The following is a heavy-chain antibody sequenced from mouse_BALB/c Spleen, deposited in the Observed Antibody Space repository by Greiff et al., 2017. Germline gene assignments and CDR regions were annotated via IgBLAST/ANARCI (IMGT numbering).Heavy chain of an antibody. J-gene: IGHJ3*01. CDR3: ARVTTATSAY. D-gene: IGHD1-2*01. CDR2: ISYDGSN. V-gene: IGHV3-6*02. CDR1: GYSITSGYY. Sequence: EVQLQESGPGLVKPSQSLSLTCSVTGYSITSGYYWNWIRQFPGNQLEWMGYISYDGSNNYNPSLKNRISITRDTSKNQFFLKLNSVTTEDTATYYCARVTTATSAYWGQGTLVTVSA.